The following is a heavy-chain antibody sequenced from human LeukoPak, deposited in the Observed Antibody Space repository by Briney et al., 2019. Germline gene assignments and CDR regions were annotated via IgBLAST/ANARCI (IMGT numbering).Heavy chain of an antibody. J-gene: IGHJ4*02. D-gene: IGHD2-15*01. CDR1: GGSISSSSYY. CDR2: IYYSGNT. CDR3: ARSYTIGSGRLDY. V-gene: IGHV4-39*07. Sequence: SETLSLTCTVSGGSISSSSYYWGWIRQPPGKGLEWMRSIYYSGNTYYNPSLKSRVTLSVDTSKNQFSLKMTSVAAADTAVYYCARSYTIGSGRLDYWGQGTLVTVSS.